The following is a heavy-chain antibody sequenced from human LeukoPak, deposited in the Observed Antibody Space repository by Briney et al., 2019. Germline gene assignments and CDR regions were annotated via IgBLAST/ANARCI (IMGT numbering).Heavy chain of an antibody. J-gene: IGHJ4*02. D-gene: IGHD3-10*01. CDR2: IYYSGST. CDR3: ARHEGSWNEDY. CDR1: GGSISSSTYY. V-gene: IGHV4-39*01. Sequence: SETLSLTCTVSGGSISSSTYYWGWIRQPPGKGLEWIGSIYYSGSTYYKSSLKSRVTISVDTSKNQFSLKLSSVTATDTAVYYCARHEGSWNEDYWGQGTLVTVSS.